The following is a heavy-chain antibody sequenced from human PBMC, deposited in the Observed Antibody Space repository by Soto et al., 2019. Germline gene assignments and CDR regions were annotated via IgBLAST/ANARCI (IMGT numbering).Heavy chain of an antibody. CDR3: ARRKRVHWAYYYYYGMDV. CDR1: WDTLTSCD. CDR2: MNPNSGNT. Sequence: ASVKVSCKASWDTLTSCDINWVRQATEQGLEWMGLMNPNSGNTGYAQQLQGRVTMTRNTSISTAYMELRSLRSEDTAVHYCARRKRVHWAYYYYYGMDVWGQGTTVTVSS. D-gene: IGHD7-27*01. J-gene: IGHJ6*02. V-gene: IGHV1-8*01.